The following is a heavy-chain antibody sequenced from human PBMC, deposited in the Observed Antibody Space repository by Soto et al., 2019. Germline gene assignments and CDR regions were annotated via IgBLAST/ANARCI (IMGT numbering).Heavy chain of an antibody. CDR2: IGGRGDST. Sequence: GGSLRLSCAAAGFTFSSYAMSWVRQAPGKGLEWVSGIGGRGDSTYYADSVKGRFTISRDNSKNTLYLPMNSLTAEDTAVYFCAKRRGAGGHFDYWGQGALVTVSS. D-gene: IGHD2-15*01. CDR1: GFTFSSYA. J-gene: IGHJ4*02. V-gene: IGHV3-23*01. CDR3: AKRRGAGGHFDY.